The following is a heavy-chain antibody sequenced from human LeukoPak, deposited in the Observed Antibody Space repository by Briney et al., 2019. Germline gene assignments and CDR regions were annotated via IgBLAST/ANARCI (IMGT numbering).Heavy chain of an antibody. CDR1: GFTFSSYG. J-gene: IGHJ6*04. CDR2: ISYDGSNK. Sequence: PGGSLRLSCAASGFTFSSYGMHWVRQAPGKGLEWVAVISYDGSNKYYADSVMGRFTISRDNSKNTLYLQMNSLRAEDTAVYYCAKDPRTKYCSSTSCYGRGNYYYGMDVWGKGTTVTVSS. V-gene: IGHV3-30*18. D-gene: IGHD2-2*01. CDR3: AKDPRTKYCSSTSCYGRGNYYYGMDV.